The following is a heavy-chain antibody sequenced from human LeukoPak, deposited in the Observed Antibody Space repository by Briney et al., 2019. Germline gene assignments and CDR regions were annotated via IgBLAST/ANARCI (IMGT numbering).Heavy chain of an antibody. V-gene: IGHV4-61*01. CDR1: GGSVSSGSYY. J-gene: IGHJ3*02. Sequence: PSETLSLTCTVSGGSVSSGSYYWSWIRQPPGKGLEWIGYIYYSGSTNYNPSLKSRVTISVDTSKNQFSLKLSSVTAADTAVYYCAREEETYYYDSSGYPLGAFDIWGQGTMVTVSS. CDR2: IYYSGST. CDR3: AREEETYYYDSSGYPLGAFDI. D-gene: IGHD3-22*01.